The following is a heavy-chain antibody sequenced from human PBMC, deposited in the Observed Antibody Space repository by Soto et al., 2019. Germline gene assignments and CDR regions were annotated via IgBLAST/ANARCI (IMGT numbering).Heavy chain of an antibody. V-gene: IGHV3-9*01. CDR3: VRSKGGYSYGTPFDY. D-gene: IGHD5-18*01. CDR1: GFTFDDYA. CDR2: ISWNSGNI. J-gene: IGHJ4*02. Sequence: VQLEESGGALVQPGRSLRLSCAASGFTFDDYAMYWVRQVLGKGLEWVSSISWNSGNIDYADSVKGRVTTSRDNAENSLYLQMNSLRPEDTALYYCVRSKGGYSYGTPFDYWGQGTLITVSS.